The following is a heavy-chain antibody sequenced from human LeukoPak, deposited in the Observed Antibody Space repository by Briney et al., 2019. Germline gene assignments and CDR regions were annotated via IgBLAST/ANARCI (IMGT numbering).Heavy chain of an antibody. J-gene: IGHJ1*01. Sequence: GASVKVSCKASGYTFTGHGITWVRQVPGQGLEWVGWISGYNGDTNYAQKLQDRVTMTTDTSTSTAYMELRSLRSDDTAVYYCARGGPTTVTTRYFLHWGQGTLVTVSS. D-gene: IGHD4-17*01. CDR3: ARGGPTTVTTRYFLH. V-gene: IGHV1-18*01. CDR2: ISGYNGDT. CDR1: GYTFTGHG.